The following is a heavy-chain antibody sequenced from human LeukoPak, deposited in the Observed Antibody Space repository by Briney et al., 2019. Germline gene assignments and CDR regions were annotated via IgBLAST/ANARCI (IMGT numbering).Heavy chain of an antibody. CDR2: IKSKSAGGTI. V-gene: IGHV3-15*01. D-gene: IGHD2-21*02. CDR3: ASRPIPHCDCPLDY. J-gene: IGHJ4*01. Sequence: GGSLRLSCAASGFIFSDAWMNWVRQAPGKGLEWVSRIKSKSAGGTIDYAAPVKGRFTISRDDSQNTVYLQMNSLNTEDTAVYYCASRPIPHCDCPLDYWGHGTLVTVSS. CDR1: GFIFSDAW.